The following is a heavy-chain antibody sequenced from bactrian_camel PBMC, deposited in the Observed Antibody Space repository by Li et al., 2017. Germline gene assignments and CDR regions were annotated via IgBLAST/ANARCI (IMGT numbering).Heavy chain of an antibody. D-gene: IGHD6*01. CDR1: GYTQRSGC. CDR3: AAGFAMLVRWLLVENEYTS. V-gene: IGHV3S25*01. Sequence: QLVESGGGSVQAGGSLSLSCAARGYTQRSGCLAWFRQVPGKEREGVGRIYTGDGSTYLANSVKDRFTIPQDNAKNTVYLQMDRLKPEDTARYYCAAGFAMLVRWLLVENEYTSWGQGTQVTVS. CDR2: IYTGDGST. J-gene: IGHJ4*01.